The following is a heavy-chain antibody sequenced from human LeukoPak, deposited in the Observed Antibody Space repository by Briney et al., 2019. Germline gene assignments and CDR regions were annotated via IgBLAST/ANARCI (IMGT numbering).Heavy chain of an antibody. Sequence: PSQTLSLTCTVSGGSISSGSYYWSWIRQPAGKGLEWIGRIYTSGSTNYNPSLKSRVTISVDTSKNRFSLKLSSVTAADTAVYYCARAPTVILFDYWGQGTLVTVSS. CDR1: GGSISSGSYY. J-gene: IGHJ4*02. CDR2: IYTSGST. D-gene: IGHD4-17*01. CDR3: ARAPTVILFDY. V-gene: IGHV4-61*02.